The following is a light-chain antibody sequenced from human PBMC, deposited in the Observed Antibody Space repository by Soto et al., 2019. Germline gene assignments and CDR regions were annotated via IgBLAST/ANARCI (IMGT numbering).Light chain of an antibody. CDR1: QSVSTT. Sequence: EVVMTQSPATLSVSPGEGATLSCRASQSVSTTLAWYQQKPGQAPRLLISDASTRATGVSARFSGGGSGTEFTLTISSVQSEDFAVYYCQEYHLWSPRTFGPGTKVEIK. CDR3: QEYHLWSPRT. J-gene: IGKJ1*01. V-gene: IGKV3-15*01. CDR2: DAS.